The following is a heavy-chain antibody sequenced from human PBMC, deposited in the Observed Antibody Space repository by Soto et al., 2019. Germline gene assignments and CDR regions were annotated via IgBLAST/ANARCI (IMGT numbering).Heavy chain of an antibody. J-gene: IGHJ5*02. D-gene: IGHD4-17*01. V-gene: IGHV1-24*01. CDR2: FDPEDGET. Sequence: ASVKVSCKVSGYTLTELSMHWVRQAPGKGLEWMGDFDPEDGETIYAQKFQGRVTMTEDTSTDTAYMELSSLRSEDTAVYYCATVMGYYGDYTNWFDPWGQGTLVTVSS. CDR1: GYTLTELS. CDR3: ATVMGYYGDYTNWFDP.